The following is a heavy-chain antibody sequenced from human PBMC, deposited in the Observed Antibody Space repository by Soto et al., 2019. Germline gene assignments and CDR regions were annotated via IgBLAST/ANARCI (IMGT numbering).Heavy chain of an antibody. J-gene: IGHJ3*02. CDR2: ILVDGRT. CDR3: AKATATGGGAFDI. D-gene: IGHD2-8*02. CDR1: GFICSSYD. Sequence: GESLKISCAASGFICSSYDMSWVRQAPGKGLEWVSTILVDGRTFYVDSVKGRFTISRDSSKNTVYLQMNSLTAGDTVLYYCAKATATGGGAFDICGQGTMVTVSS. V-gene: IGHV3-23*01.